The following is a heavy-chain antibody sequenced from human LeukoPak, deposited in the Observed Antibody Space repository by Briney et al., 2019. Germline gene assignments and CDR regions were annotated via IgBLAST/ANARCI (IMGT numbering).Heavy chain of an antibody. CDR1: GIIITSYW. CDR2: IKQDGSEK. D-gene: IGHD3-16*01. J-gene: IGHJ5*02. CDR3: ASHSYGYNH. Sequence: PGGSLRLSCAASGIIITSYWMSWVRQTPGKGLEWVANIKQDGSEKNYVDSVKGRFTIFRDNARNSLYLQMNSRRAEDTAVYYCASHSYGYNHWGQGTLVIVCS. V-gene: IGHV3-7*01.